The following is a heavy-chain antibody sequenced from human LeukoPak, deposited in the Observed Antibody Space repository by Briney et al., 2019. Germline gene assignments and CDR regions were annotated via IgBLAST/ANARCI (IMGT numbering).Heavy chain of an antibody. V-gene: IGHV1-2*02. CDR1: GYTFTTYY. CDR3: ARDFKWGALDY. J-gene: IGHJ4*02. D-gene: IGHD1-26*01. CDR2: INPNIGGT. Sequence: ASVKVSCKASGYTFTTYYMHWVRQAPGQGLEWMGWINPNIGGTKYAQNFQGRVTMTRDTSISTAYMDLSRLTSDDTAMYYCARDFKWGALDYWGQGTLVTVSS.